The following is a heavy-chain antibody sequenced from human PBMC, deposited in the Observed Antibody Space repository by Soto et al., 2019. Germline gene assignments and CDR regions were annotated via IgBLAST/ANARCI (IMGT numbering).Heavy chain of an antibody. CDR2: IDPTDSFT. D-gene: IGHD2-15*01. CDR1: GYKFTTFC. CDR3: ARPASGGSRDAFDV. V-gene: IGHV5-10-1*01. J-gene: IGHJ3*01. Sequence: PGESLKISCNASGYKFTTFCLNWVRQTPGKGLEWLGRIDPTDSFTNYSPPFEGHVTISVDRSISTAYLQWNSLQASDTAIYYCARPASGGSRDAFDVWGQGTTVTVSS.